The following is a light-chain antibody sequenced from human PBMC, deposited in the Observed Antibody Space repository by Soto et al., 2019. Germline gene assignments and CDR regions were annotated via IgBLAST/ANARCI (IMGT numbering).Light chain of an antibody. CDR1: SSDVGGYNY. Sequence: QSALTQPPSASGSPGQSVTISCTGTSSDVGGYNYVSWYQQHPGKAPKLMIYEVSKRPSGVPDRFSGSKSGNTASLTVSGLQAEDEADYYCSSYAGSNIWDAFGTGTKLTVL. CDR3: SSYAGSNIWDA. CDR2: EVS. J-gene: IGLJ1*01. V-gene: IGLV2-8*01.